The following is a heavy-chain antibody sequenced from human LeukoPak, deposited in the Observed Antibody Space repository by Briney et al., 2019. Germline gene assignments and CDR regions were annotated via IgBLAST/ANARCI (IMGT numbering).Heavy chain of an antibody. CDR2: MNPNSGNT. CDR3: ASPGGIAAALDY. CDR1: GYTFISYD. D-gene: IGHD6-13*01. J-gene: IGHJ4*02. V-gene: IGHV1-8*01. Sequence: ASVKVSCKASGYTFISYDINWVRQATGQGLEWMGWMNPNSGNTGYAQKFQGRVTMTRNTSISTAYMELSSLRSEDTAVYYCASPGGIAAALDYWGQGTLVTVSS.